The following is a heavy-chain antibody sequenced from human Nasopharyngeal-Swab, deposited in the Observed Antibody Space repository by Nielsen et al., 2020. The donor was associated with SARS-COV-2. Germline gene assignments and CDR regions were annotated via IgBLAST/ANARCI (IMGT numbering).Heavy chain of an antibody. CDR1: GYTFTSYD. CDR3: ASLSPHSIAAGHYYYYMDV. J-gene: IGHJ6*03. Sequence: ASVTVSCKASGYTFTSYDINWVRQATGQGLEWMGWMNPNSGNTGYAQKFQGRVTMTRNTSISTAYMELSSLRSEDTAVYYCASLSPHSIAAGHYYYYMDVWGKGTTVTVSS. CDR2: MNPNSGNT. D-gene: IGHD6-13*01. V-gene: IGHV1-8*01.